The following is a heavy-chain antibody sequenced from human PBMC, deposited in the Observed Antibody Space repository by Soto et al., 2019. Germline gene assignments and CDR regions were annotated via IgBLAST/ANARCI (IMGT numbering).Heavy chain of an antibody. D-gene: IGHD1-26*01. CDR3: ARGGYYFYMDV. CDR2: IHHSGST. V-gene: IGHV4-4*02. CDR1: GGSVTISNW. J-gene: IGHJ6*03. Sequence: QVQLQESGPGLVKPSGTLSLTCAVSGGSVTISNWWSWVRQTPGKGLEWTGQIHHSGSTNYNPSLTSRVTISVDKFKNQCSLEMKSVTAADTAVYYCARGGYYFYMDVWGKGTTVTVSS.